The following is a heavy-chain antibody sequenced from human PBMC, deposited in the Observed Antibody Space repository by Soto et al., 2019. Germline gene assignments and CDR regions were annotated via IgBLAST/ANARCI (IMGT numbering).Heavy chain of an antibody. D-gene: IGHD5-18*01. CDR3: ARGTDTAMVGYYFDF. V-gene: IGHV4-59*02. CDR2: IYYSGST. Sequence: SETLSLTCTVSGYSVSGLYWSWIRQSPGKGLEWIGYIYYSGSTNYNPSLKSRASISIDTPMNQFSLKLNSVTAADTAVYYCARGTDTAMVGYYFDFWGQGILVTVSS. J-gene: IGHJ4*02. CDR1: GYSVSGLY.